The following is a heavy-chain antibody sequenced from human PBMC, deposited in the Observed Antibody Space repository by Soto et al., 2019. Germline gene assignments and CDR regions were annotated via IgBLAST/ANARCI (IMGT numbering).Heavy chain of an antibody. V-gene: IGHV1-69*13. CDR1: GGTFSSYA. CDR2: IIPIFGTA. J-gene: IGHJ5*02. Sequence: ASVKVSCKASGGTFSSYAISWVRQAPGQGLEWMGGIIPIFGTANYAQKFQGRVTITADESTSTAYMELSGLRSEDTAVYYCARDRVAYHYGSGSPAPGFDPWGQGTLVTVSS. CDR3: ARDRVAYHYGSGSPAPGFDP. D-gene: IGHD3-10*01.